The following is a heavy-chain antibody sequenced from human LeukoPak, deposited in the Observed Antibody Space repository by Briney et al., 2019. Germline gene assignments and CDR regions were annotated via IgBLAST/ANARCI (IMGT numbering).Heavy chain of an antibody. V-gene: IGHV3-21*01. CDR1: GFTFNTFD. D-gene: IGHD3-9*01. CDR2: ITSGGDYI. CDR3: ARGHYDVLAASYKWTPDY. Sequence: GGSLRLSCAASGFTFNTFDMNWVRQAPGKGLEWVSSITSGGDYIYYADSVKGRFTTSRDNAKNSLSLQLNSLRVEDTAVYYCARGHYDVLAASYKWTPDYWGQGTLVTVSS. J-gene: IGHJ4*02.